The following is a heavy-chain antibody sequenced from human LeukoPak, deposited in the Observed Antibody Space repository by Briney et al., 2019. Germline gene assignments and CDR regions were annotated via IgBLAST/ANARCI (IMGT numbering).Heavy chain of an antibody. J-gene: IGHJ4*02. Sequence: GGSLRLSCAASGFTFSSYAMSWVRQAPGKGLEWVSAISGSGGSTYYAASVKGRFTISRDNSKNTLYLQMNSLRAEDTAVYYCAKGSGGYSNYFDYWGQGTLVTVSS. V-gene: IGHV3-23*01. D-gene: IGHD4-11*01. CDR3: AKGSGGYSNYFDY. CDR2: ISGSGGST. CDR1: GFTFSSYA.